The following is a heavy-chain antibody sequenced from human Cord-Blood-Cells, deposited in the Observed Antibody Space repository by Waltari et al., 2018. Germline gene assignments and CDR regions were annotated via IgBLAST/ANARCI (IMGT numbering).Heavy chain of an antibody. CDR2: INPNSGGT. CDR1: GYTFTGYY. CDR3: ARDKTGARGTILEFQH. Sequence: QVQLVQSRAEVKKPWASVKVSCKASGYTFTGYYMHWVRQAPGQGLEWMGWINPNSGGTNYAQKFQGRVSMTRDTSISTAYMELSRRRSDDTAVYYCARDKTGARGTILEFQHWGQGTLVTVSS. J-gene: IGHJ1*01. V-gene: IGHV1-2*02. D-gene: IGHD7-27*01.